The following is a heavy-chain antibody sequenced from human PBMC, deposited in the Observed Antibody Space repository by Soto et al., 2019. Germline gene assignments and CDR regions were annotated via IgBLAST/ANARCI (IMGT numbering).Heavy chain of an antibody. J-gene: IGHJ6*02. CDR2: IYSGGST. Sequence: GSLRLSCAVSGCTVSDNYMSWVRQAPGKGLEWVAVIYSGGSTNYADSVKGRFTISRANSQNTLYLQMNSLRAEDTAVYYCARDSVDGTRGYYYYYGMDVWGQGTTVTVS. CDR3: ARDSVDGTRGYYYYYGMDV. D-gene: IGHD6-19*01. V-gene: IGHV3-66*01. CDR1: GCTVSDNY.